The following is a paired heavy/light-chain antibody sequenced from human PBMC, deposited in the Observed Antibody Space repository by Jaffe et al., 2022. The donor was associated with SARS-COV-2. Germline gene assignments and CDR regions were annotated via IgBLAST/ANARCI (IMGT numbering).Heavy chain of an antibody. D-gene: IGHD6-19*01. CDR2: IYYSGST. J-gene: IGHJ4*02. Sequence: QVQLQESGPGLVKPSETLSLTCAVSGGSISTYYWSWIRQPPGKGLEWIGDIYYSGSTNYNPSLKSRVTILVDTSKNQFSLKLSSVTAADTAVYFCARKPSSGWYFNYFDYWGQGTLVTVSS. CDR3: ARKPSSGWYFNYFDY. CDR1: GGSISTYY. V-gene: IGHV4-59*01.
Light chain of an antibody. CDR2: SNN. J-gene: IGLJ2*01. V-gene: IGLV1-44*01. CDR1: SSNIGSNT. Sequence: QSVLTQPPSASGTPGQRVTISCSGSSSNIGSNTVNWYQQLPGTAPKLLIYSNNQRPSGVPDRFSGSKSGTSASLAISGLQSEDEADYYCAAWDDSLNVVVFGGGTKLTVL. CDR3: AAWDDSLNVVV.